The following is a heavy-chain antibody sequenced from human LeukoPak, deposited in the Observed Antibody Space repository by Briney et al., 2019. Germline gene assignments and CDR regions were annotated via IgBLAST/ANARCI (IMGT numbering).Heavy chain of an antibody. V-gene: IGHV4-34*01. Sequence: SETLSLTCAVYGGSFSGYYWSWIRQPPGKGLEWIGEINHSGSTNYNPSLKSRVTISVDTSKNQFSLKLSSVTAADTAVYYCARSRLWFGDPGAFDYWGQGTLVTVSS. J-gene: IGHJ4*02. CDR1: GGSFSGYY. D-gene: IGHD3-10*01. CDR3: ARSRLWFGDPGAFDY. CDR2: INHSGST.